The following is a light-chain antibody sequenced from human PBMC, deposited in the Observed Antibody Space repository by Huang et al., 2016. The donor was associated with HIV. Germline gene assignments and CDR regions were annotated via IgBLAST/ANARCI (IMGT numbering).Light chain of an antibody. CDR2: GAS. V-gene: IGKV3D-20*01. CDR1: QSLSSSY. CDR3: QQYGSSPLT. Sequence: EIVLTQSPATLSLSPGERATLSFGASQSLSSSYLAWYQQKPGLAPRLLIYGASNRATGIPDRFSGSGSGTDFTLTISRLEPEDFAVYYCQQYGSSPLTFGGGTKVEIK. J-gene: IGKJ4*01.